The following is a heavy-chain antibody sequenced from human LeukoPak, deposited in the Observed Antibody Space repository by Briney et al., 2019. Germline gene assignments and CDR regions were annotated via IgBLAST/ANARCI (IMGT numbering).Heavy chain of an antibody. V-gene: IGHV1-18*01. Sequence: ASVKVSCTASGYTFTSYGISWVRQAPGQGLEWMGWISAYNGNTNYAQKLQGRVTMTTDTSTSTAYMELRSLRSEDTAVYYCARSYYYGSGSYGMDVWGQGTTVTVSS. CDR3: ARSYYYGSGSYGMDV. D-gene: IGHD3-10*01. CDR2: ISAYNGNT. CDR1: GYTFTSYG. J-gene: IGHJ6*02.